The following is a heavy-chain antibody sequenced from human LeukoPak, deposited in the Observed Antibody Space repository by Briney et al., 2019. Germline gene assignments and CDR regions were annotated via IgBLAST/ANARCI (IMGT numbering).Heavy chain of an antibody. Sequence: ASVKVSCKASGGTFSSYAISWVRQAPGQGLEWMGGITPIFGTANYAQKFQGRVTITADESTSTAYMELSSLRSEDTAVYYCVRDNEDCSSTSCYAGPVLDYWGQGTLVTVSS. V-gene: IGHV1-69*13. CDR2: ITPIFGTA. J-gene: IGHJ4*02. CDR3: VRDNEDCSSTSCYAGPVLDY. CDR1: GGTFSSYA. D-gene: IGHD2-2*01.